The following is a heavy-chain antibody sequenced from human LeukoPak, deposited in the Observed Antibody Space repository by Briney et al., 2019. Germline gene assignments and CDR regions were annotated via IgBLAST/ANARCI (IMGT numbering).Heavy chain of an antibody. V-gene: IGHV3-7*01. J-gene: IGHJ4*02. Sequence: GGSLRLSCAASGYTFSSYWMGWVRQAPGKRLEWVANMNIDGSEKYYADSVKGRFTISRDNARNSVYLQMNSLRVEDTAVYYCARDPAEWELLLDYWGQGTLVTVSS. CDR3: ARDPAEWELLLDY. CDR1: GYTFSSYW. CDR2: MNIDGSEK. D-gene: IGHD1-26*01.